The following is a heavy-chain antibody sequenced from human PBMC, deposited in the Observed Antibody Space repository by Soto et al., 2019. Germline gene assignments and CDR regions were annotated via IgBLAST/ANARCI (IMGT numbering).Heavy chain of an antibody. J-gene: IGHJ3*02. V-gene: IGHV1-18*04. D-gene: IGHD3-16*01. Sequence: QVQLVQSGTEVKKPGASVKVSCHTSGYTFTNHGINWVRQAQGQGLEWMGWINPSNANTNYAQKLQGRVTMTTDTSTTTAYMDLRSLTSDDTAVYYCARDRVAGIWVDAFDNWGQVTVVTVSS. CDR3: ARDRVAGIWVDAFDN. CDR1: GYTFTNHG. CDR2: INPSNANT.